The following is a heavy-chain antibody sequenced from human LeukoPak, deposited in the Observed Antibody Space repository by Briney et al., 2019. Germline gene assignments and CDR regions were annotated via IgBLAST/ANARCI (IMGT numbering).Heavy chain of an antibody. CDR1: GFTFGSPW. Sequence: TGGSLRLSCAASGFTFGSPWMRWARQAPGKGLVWVSRINSDGSATAYADSVKGRFTISRDNAENTLYLQMNSLRAEDTAVYYCARGTAGYHSSYFDYWGQGTLVTVSS. J-gene: IGHJ4*02. V-gene: IGHV3-74*01. CDR3: ARGTAGYHSSYFDY. D-gene: IGHD3-16*02. CDR2: INSDGSAT.